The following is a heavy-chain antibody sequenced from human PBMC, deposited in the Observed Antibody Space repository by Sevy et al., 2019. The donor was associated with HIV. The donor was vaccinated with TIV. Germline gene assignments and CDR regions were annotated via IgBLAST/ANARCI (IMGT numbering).Heavy chain of an antibody. CDR2: ISNSGNTI. CDR1: GFTFNDYY. D-gene: IGHD6-13*01. V-gene: IGHV3-11*01. CDR3: AREVSSSRGDLDN. Sequence: GGSLRLSCAASGFTFNDYYMTWIRQAPGKGLEWVSYISNSGNTIKNADSVKGRFTISRDNAKNSLYLQMNSLRAEDTAVYYCAREVSSSRGDLDNWGQGTLVTVSS. J-gene: IGHJ4*02.